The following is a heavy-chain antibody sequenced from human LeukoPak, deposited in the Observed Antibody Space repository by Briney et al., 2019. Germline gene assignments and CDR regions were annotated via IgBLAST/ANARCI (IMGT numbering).Heavy chain of an antibody. CDR2: INAGNGNT. Sequence: GASVKVSCKASRYTFSSYNMHWVRQAPGQRLEWMGWINAGNGNTKFSQKFQGRVTITRDMSASAGYMELSSLTSEDTAVYYCAFRGVSDDFDSWGQGTLVTVSS. CDR3: AFRGVSDDFDS. V-gene: IGHV1-3*01. CDR1: RYTFSSYN. D-gene: IGHD3-10*01. J-gene: IGHJ4*02.